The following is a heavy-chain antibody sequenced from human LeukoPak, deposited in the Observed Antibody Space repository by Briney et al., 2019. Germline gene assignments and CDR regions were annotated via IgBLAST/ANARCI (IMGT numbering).Heavy chain of an antibody. CDR2: ISYDGNNK. CDR1: GFTFSSYG. J-gene: IGHJ4*02. Sequence: GGSLRLSCAAPGFTFSSYGMHWVRQAPGKGLEWVAVISYDGNNKYYADSVKGRFTISRDNSKNTLYLQMNSLRAEDTAVYYCAKDVAGDPTIDYWGQGTLVTVSS. V-gene: IGHV3-30*18. D-gene: IGHD2-21*02. CDR3: AKDVAGDPTIDY.